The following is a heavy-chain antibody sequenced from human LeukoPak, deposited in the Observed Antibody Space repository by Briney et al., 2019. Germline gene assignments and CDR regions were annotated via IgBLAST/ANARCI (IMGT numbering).Heavy chain of an antibody. CDR2: IYYSGST. V-gene: IGHV4-59*01. CDR3: AREGYGSGSYFWFDP. J-gene: IGHJ5*02. CDR1: GGSISSYY. Sequence: SETLSLTCTVSGGSISSYYWSWIRQPPGKGLEWFGYIYYSGSTNYNPSLKSGVTISVDTSKNQFSLKLSSVTAADTAVYYCAREGYGSGSYFWFDPWGQGTLVTVSS. D-gene: IGHD3-10*01.